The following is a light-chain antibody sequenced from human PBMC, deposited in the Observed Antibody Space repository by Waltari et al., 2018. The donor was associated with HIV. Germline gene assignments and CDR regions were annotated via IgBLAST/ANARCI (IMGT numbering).Light chain of an antibody. CDR3: SSYTSGTTLP. Sequence: QSALTQPASVSGSPGQSVTISCTGISRDIGGYYYVSWYQQYQDKAPKLIIYEVTTRPSGVSNRFSASKSGNTASLTISGLQTEDEADYYCSSYTSGTTLPFGGGTKVTVL. CDR1: SRDIGGYYY. J-gene: IGLJ2*01. CDR2: EVT. V-gene: IGLV2-14*01.